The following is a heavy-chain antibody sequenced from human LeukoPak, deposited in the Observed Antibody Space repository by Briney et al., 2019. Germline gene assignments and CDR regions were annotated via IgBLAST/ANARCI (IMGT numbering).Heavy chain of an antibody. D-gene: IGHD2-2*01. CDR2: FDPEDGET. J-gene: IGHJ4*02. Sequence: ASVKVSCKVSGYTLTELSMHWVRQAPGKGLEWMGGFDPEDGETIYAQKFQGRVTMTRDTSTSTVYMELSSLRSEDTAVYYCARAIDIVVVPAANPFDYWGQGTLVTVSS. CDR1: GYTLTELS. CDR3: ARAIDIVVVPAANPFDY. V-gene: IGHV1-24*01.